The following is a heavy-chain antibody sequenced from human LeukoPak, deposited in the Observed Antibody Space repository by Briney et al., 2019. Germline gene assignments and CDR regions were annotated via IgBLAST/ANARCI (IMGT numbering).Heavy chain of an antibody. J-gene: IGHJ2*01. CDR1: GGSLSGYY. Sequence: SETLSLTCGVCGGSLSGYYWSWVRQPPGKGLEWIGYIYYSGSTNYSPSLKSRLTISVDTSKNQFSLKLSSVTAADTAVYYCARTYGSSGLGYFDLWGRGTLVTVSS. V-gene: IGHV4-59*01. CDR2: IYYSGST. CDR3: ARTYGSSGLGYFDL. D-gene: IGHD6-13*01.